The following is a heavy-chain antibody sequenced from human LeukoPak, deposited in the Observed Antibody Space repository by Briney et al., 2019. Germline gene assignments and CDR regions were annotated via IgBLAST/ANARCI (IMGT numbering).Heavy chain of an antibody. CDR3: ARDYYDGQAACDI. V-gene: IGHV3-20*04. CDR1: GFTFDEYG. D-gene: IGHD3-16*01. J-gene: IGHJ3*02. CDR2: INWDGGGT. Sequence: PGGSVRLSCAASGFTFDEYGMSWVRQGPGKGLEWVAGINWDGGGTGYADSVRGRFTISRDNAKNSLYLQMNSLSAGDTALYYCARDYYDGQAACDIWGQGAMVADSS.